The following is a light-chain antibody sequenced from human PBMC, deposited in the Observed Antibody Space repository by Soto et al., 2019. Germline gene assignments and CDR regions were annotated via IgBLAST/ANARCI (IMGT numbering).Light chain of an antibody. Sequence: ETVLTQSPGTLSLSPGERATLSCRASQTVRNNYLAWYQHRPGQTPRVLIDAAYSRATGIPDRFSGSASGTEFTITISRLEPEDFGVYYCQQYGNSPWSFGQGTKVDI. CDR1: QTVRNNY. V-gene: IGKV3-20*01. CDR2: AAY. CDR3: QQYGNSPWS. J-gene: IGKJ1*01.